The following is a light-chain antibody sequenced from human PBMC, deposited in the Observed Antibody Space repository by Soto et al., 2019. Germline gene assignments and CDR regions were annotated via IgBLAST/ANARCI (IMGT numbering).Light chain of an antibody. V-gene: IGLV2-14*01. CDR3: NSYTSSSTVV. CDR2: DVS. J-gene: IGLJ2*01. Sequence: ALTQPASVSGSPGQSITISCTGTSSDVGGYNYVSWYQQNPGKAPKLMIYDVSNRPSGVSNRFSGSKSGNTASLTISGLQAEDEADYYCNSYTSSSTVVFGGGTKLTVL. CDR1: SSDVGGYNY.